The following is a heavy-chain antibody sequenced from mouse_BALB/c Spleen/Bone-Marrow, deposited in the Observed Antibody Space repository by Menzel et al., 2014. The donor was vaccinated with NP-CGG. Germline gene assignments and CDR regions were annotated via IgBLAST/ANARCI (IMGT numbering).Heavy chain of an antibody. Sequence: EVKVVESGGGLVQPGGSLRLSCATSGFTFTDYYTSWVRQPPGKALEWLGFIRNKANGYTTEYSASVKGRLTISRDNSQSILYLQMNTLGAEDSATYYCARDAYRYAMDYWGQGTSVTVSS. CDR2: IRNKANGYTT. CDR1: GFTFTDYY. V-gene: IGHV7-3*02. CDR3: ARDAYRYAMDY. D-gene: IGHD2-14*01. J-gene: IGHJ4*01.